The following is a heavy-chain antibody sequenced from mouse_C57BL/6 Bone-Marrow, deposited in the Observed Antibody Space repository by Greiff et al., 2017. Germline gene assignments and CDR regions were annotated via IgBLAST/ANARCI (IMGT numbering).Heavy chain of an antibody. D-gene: IGHD2-4*01. CDR1: GYSITSGYY. J-gene: IGHJ3*01. CDR3: ARDDYTWFAY. Sequence: EVQLQESGPGLVKPSQSLSLTCSVTGYSITSGYYWNWIRQFPGNKLEWMGYISYDGSNNYNPSLKNRISITRDTSKNQFFLKLNSVTTEGTATYYCARDDYTWFAYWGQGTLVTVSA. CDR2: ISYDGSN. V-gene: IGHV3-6*01.